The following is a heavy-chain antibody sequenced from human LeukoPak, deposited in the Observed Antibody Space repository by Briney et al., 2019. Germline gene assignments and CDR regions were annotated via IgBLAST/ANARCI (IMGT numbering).Heavy chain of an antibody. D-gene: IGHD6-13*01. CDR3: AKVYSSSWYSYDAFDI. J-gene: IGHJ3*02. CDR2: IKEDGSEK. V-gene: IGHV3-7*03. Sequence: GGSLRLSCAASGFTFSRYWMSWVRQAPGKGLGWVANIKEDGSEKYYVDSVKGRFTISRDNSKNTLYLQMNSLRAEDTAVYYCAKVYSSSWYSYDAFDIWGQGTMVTVSS. CDR1: GFTFSRYW.